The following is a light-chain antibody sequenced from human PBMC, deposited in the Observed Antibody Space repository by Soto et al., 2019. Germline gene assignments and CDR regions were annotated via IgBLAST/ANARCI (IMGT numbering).Light chain of an antibody. CDR3: QQSYSTPYT. CDR1: QSISSY. Sequence: DIQMTQSPSSLSASVGDRVTITWRASQSISSYLNWYQQKPGKAPKLLIYAASSLQSGVPSRFSGSVSGTDFILTISSLQPEDFATYYCQQSYSTPYTFGQGTKLEVK. J-gene: IGKJ2*01. CDR2: AAS. V-gene: IGKV1-39*01.